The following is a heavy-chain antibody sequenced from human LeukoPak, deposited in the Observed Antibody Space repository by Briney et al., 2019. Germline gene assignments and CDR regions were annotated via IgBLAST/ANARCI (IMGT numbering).Heavy chain of an antibody. CDR3: ARVLDSSGYYYDAFDI. CDR1: GGSISSGGYY. V-gene: IGHV4-31*03. CDR2: IYYSGST. D-gene: IGHD3-22*01. J-gene: IGHJ3*02. Sequence: SQTLSLTCTVSGGSISSGGYYWSWIRQHPGKGLEWIGYIYYSGSTYYNPSLKSRVTISVDTSKNQFSLKLSSVTAADTAVYYCARVLDSSGYYYDAFDIWGQGTMVTVSS.